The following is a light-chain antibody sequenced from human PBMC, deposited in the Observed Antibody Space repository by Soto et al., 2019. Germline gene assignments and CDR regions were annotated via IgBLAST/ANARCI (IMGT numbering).Light chain of an antibody. V-gene: IGLV2-14*01. CDR3: SSYTSSSTLV. Sequence: CARTRPASVSGAAGDGITISRTRTSSDVGGYNYVSWYQQHPGKAPKLMIYDVSNRPSGVSNRFSGSKSGNTASLTISGLQAEDEADYYCSSYTSSSTLVFGTGTRSPS. CDR2: DVS. J-gene: IGLJ1*01. CDR1: SSDVGGYNY.